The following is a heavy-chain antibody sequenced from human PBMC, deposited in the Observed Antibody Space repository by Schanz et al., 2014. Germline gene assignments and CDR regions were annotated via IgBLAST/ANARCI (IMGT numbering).Heavy chain of an antibody. CDR2: INSAGTT. CDR3: ARGRGYIIGQ. J-gene: IGHJ4*02. V-gene: IGHV3-66*01. Sequence: VQLVESGGGLVKPGGSLRLSCAASGFIFNDYYMNWIRQAPGKGLEWVSVINSAGTTYYADSVKGRFTFSRDSSKNTVYLQMDSLRADDTSVYYCARGRGYIIGQWGQGILVTVSS. CDR1: GFIFNDYY. D-gene: IGHD3-10*01.